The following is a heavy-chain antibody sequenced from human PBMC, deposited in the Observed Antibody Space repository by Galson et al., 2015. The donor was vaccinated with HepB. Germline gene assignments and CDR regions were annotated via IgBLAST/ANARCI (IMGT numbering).Heavy chain of an antibody. CDR3: ARGGGSSWYRPGYYYYYGMDV. J-gene: IGHJ6*02. CDR1: GYTFTSYG. CDR2: ISAYNGNT. V-gene: IGHV1-18*04. D-gene: IGHD6-13*01. Sequence: SVKVSCKASGYTFTSYGISWVRQAPGQGLEWMGWISAYNGNTNYAQKLQGRVTMTTDTSTSTAYMELRSLRSDDTAVYYCARGGGSSWYRPGYYYYYGMDVWGQGTTVTVSS.